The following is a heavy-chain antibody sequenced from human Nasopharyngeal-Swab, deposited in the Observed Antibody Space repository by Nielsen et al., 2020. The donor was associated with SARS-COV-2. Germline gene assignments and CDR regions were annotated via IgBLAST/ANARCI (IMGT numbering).Heavy chain of an antibody. D-gene: IGHD4-23*01. V-gene: IGHV3-33*01. CDR1: GFTFSNYG. J-gene: IGHJ4*02. Sequence: GESLKTSCAASGFTFSNYGMHWVRQAPGKGLEWLAVIWYDGSNKYYADSVKGRFTISRDNSKNTVYLQMNSLRTEDTAVYYCAAAPSGDYGGYWGQGTLVTVSS. CDR2: IWYDGSNK. CDR3: AAAPSGDYGGY.